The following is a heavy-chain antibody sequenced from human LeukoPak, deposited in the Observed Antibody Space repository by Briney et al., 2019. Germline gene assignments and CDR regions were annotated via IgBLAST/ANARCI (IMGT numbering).Heavy chain of an antibody. CDR3: ASPSSGWLNDY. CDR1: GGSISSSSYY. CDR2: IYYSGST. D-gene: IGHD6-19*01. J-gene: IGHJ4*02. V-gene: IGHV4-39*01. Sequence: KPSETLSLTCTVSGGSISSSSYYWGWIRQPPGKGLEWIGSIYYSGSTYYNPSLKSRVTISVDTSKNQFSLKLSSVTAADTAVYYCASPSSGWLNDYWGQGTLVTVSS.